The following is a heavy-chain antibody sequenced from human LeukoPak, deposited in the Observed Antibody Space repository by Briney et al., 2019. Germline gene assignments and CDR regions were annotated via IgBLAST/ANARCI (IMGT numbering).Heavy chain of an antibody. Sequence: GASVKVSCKASGYTFTSYGISWVRQAPGQGLEWMGWISAYNGNTNYAQKLQGRVTMTTYTSTSTAYMELRSLRSDDTAVYYCARDQRYYGSGSYSLGTSGYWGQGTLVTVSS. J-gene: IGHJ4*02. D-gene: IGHD3-10*01. CDR2: ISAYNGNT. V-gene: IGHV1-18*04. CDR3: ARDQRYYGSGSYSLGTSGY. CDR1: GYTFTSYG.